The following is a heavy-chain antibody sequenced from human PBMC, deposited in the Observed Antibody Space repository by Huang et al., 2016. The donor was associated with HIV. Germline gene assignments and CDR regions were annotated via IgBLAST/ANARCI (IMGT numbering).Heavy chain of an antibody. Sequence: QVQLVESGAELKKPGASVRVSCKVSGYTVSELSLHWVRKAPEQGLEWMGCFDPEEGEKIYAQGLQGRVTMTEDTSTATAYMELSSLRPEDTAVYYWATSTPDVGAGVLRSAFDIWGQGTMVTVSS. J-gene: IGHJ3*02. CDR2: FDPEEGEK. D-gene: IGHD2-15*01. V-gene: IGHV1-24*01. CDR3: ATSTPDVGAGVLRSAFDI. CDR1: GYTVSELS.